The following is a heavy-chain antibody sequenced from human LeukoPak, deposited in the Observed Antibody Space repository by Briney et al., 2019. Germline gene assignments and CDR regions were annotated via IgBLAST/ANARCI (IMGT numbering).Heavy chain of an antibody. CDR3: AKAPSYYYGSGSYYNDYYYYYGMDV. Sequence: PGGSLRLSCAASGFTFSSYAMSWVRQAPGKGLEWVSAISGSGGSTYYADSVKGRFTISRDNSKNTLYLQMNSPRAEDTAVYYCAKAPSYYYGSGSYYNDYYYYYGMDVWGKGTTVTVSS. CDR1: GFTFSSYA. D-gene: IGHD3-10*01. J-gene: IGHJ6*04. CDR2: ISGSGGST. V-gene: IGHV3-23*01.